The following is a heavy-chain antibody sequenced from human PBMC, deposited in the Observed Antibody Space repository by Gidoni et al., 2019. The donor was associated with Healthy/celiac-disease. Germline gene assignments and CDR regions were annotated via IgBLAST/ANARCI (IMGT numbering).Heavy chain of an antibody. J-gene: IGHJ5*02. D-gene: IGHD6-13*01. CDR3: ARAPGYLQLVNWFDP. Sequence: QVQLVQSGAEVKMPGSSVKVSCKASGGTFRCYAISWVRQAPGQGLEWMGGIIPIFGTANYAQKFQGRVTITADESTSTAYMELSSLRSEDTAVYYCARAPGYLQLVNWFDPWGQGTLVTVSS. V-gene: IGHV1-69*01. CDR1: GGTFRCYA. CDR2: IIPIFGTA.